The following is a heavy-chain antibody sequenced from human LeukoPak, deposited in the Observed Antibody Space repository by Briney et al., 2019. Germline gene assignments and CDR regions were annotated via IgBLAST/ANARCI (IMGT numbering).Heavy chain of an antibody. CDR1: GYTFTGYY. J-gene: IGHJ3*02. CDR2: INPNSGGT. D-gene: IGHD2-15*01. Sequence: ASVKVSCEASGYTFTGYYMHWVRQAPGQGLEWMGWINPNSGGTNYAQKFQGWVTMTRDTSISTAYMELSRLRSDDTAVYYCARAWNCSGGSCYSAAFDIWGQGQWSPSLQ. CDR3: ARAWNCSGGSCYSAAFDI. V-gene: IGHV1-2*04.